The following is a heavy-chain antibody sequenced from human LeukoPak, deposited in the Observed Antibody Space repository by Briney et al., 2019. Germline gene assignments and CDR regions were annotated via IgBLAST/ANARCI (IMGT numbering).Heavy chain of an antibody. J-gene: IGHJ3*02. Sequence: GGSLRLSCAASGFNFSSYWMHWVRQAPGKGLVWVSRINSDGSSTTYADSVKGRFTISRDNAKNTLYLQMNSPKTEDTAVYYCTTSPPYCSSTSCYAFDIWGQGTMVTVSS. CDR2: INSDGSST. CDR1: GFNFSSYW. CDR3: TTSPPYCSSTSCYAFDI. V-gene: IGHV3-74*01. D-gene: IGHD2-2*01.